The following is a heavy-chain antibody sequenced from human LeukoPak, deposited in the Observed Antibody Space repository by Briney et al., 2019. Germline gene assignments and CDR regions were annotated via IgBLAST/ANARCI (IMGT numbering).Heavy chain of an antibody. CDR1: GYTFTDYH. D-gene: IGHD6-13*01. CDR2: ISTYSGNT. CDR3: ARDPLYSSSWYVVPDY. Sequence: ASVKVSCKSSGYTFTDYHMHWVRQAPGQGLEWMGWISTYSGNTNYAQKLQGRVTMTTDTSTSTAYMELRSLRSDDTAVYYCARDPLYSSSWYVVPDYWGQGTLVTVSS. V-gene: IGHV1-18*01. J-gene: IGHJ4*02.